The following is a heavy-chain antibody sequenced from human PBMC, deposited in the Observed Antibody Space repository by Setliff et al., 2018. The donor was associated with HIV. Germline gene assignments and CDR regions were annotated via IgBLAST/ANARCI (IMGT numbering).Heavy chain of an antibody. CDR3: AKDPGRFGVVTPFDN. CDR1: GFTFDDYA. Sequence: GGSLRLSCAASGFTFDDYAMHWVRQAPGKGLEWVTFITWNSDNIGYADSVKGRFTISRDNAKKSLYLQMNSLRPEDTALYYCAKDPGRFGVVTPFDNWGQGALVTVSS. CDR2: ITWNSDNI. V-gene: IGHV3-9*01. J-gene: IGHJ4*02. D-gene: IGHD3-3*01.